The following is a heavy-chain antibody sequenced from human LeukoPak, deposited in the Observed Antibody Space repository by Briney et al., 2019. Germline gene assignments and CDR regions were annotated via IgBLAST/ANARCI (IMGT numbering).Heavy chain of an antibody. Sequence: ASVKVSCKASEYTFTSYVMNWVRQAPGQGLEWMGWINTNTGNPTYAQGFTGRFVFSLDTSVSTAYLQITSLKAEDTAVYYCARVYRSSWYPMDYWGQGTLVTVSS. CDR3: ARVYRSSWYPMDY. D-gene: IGHD6-13*01. CDR2: INTNTGNP. V-gene: IGHV7-4-1*02. J-gene: IGHJ4*02. CDR1: EYTFTSYV.